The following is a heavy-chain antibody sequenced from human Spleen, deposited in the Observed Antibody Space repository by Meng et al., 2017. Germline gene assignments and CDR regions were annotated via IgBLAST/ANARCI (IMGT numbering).Heavy chain of an antibody. J-gene: IGHJ1*01. CDR1: GDSITNNNW. CDR3: LRGSGGSV. D-gene: IGHD3-10*01. Sequence: QVQWRGSGPALVKPSETLSLTCAVSGDSITNNNWWAWVRQPPGKGLEWIGEIPHRGSSAYNPSLKSRVSMSIDKSRNQFSLKLTSVTAADTAVYYCLRGSGGSVWGQGTLVTVSS. CDR2: IPHRGSS. V-gene: IGHV4-4*02.